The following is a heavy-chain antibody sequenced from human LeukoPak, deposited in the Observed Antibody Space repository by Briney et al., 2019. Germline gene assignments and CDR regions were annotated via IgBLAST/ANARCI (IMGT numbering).Heavy chain of an antibody. J-gene: IGHJ5*02. V-gene: IGHV1-2*02. D-gene: IGHD2-2*02. CDR3: ARDQGYCSSTSCYKPFDP. CDR1: GYTFTGHY. Sequence: VKVSCKASGYTFTGHYIHWVRQAPGQGLEWMAWINPNSGGTNYAQKFQGRVTMTRDTSISTAYMELSRLRSDDTAVYYCARDQGYCSSTSCYKPFDPWGQGTLVTVSS. CDR2: INPNSGGT.